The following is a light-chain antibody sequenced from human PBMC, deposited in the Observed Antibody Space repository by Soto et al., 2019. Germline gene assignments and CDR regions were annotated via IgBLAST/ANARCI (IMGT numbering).Light chain of an antibody. V-gene: IGLV2-14*01. CDR3: NSYRTNYTWL. CDR1: SSDVGGYNY. CDR2: EVS. J-gene: IGLJ3*02. Sequence: QSALTQPASVSGSPGQSITISCTGTSSDVGGYNYVSWYQQHPGKAPKLIIYEVSNRHSGVSNRFSGSKSGNTPSLTISGLQAEDEADYYCNSYRTNYTWLFGGGTKLTVL.